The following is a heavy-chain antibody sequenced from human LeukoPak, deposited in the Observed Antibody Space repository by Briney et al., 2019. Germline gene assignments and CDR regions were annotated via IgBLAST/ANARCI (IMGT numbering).Heavy chain of an antibody. J-gene: IGHJ3*02. CDR1: GFTFSSYS. CDR2: ISSSSSYI. V-gene: IGHV3-21*01. CDR3: ARDKVVVAATDAFDM. D-gene: IGHD2-15*01. Sequence: PGGSLRLSCAASGFTFSSYSMNWVRQAPGKGLEWVSSISSSSSYIYYADSVKGRFTISRDNAKNSLYLQMNSLRAEDTAVYYCARDKVVVAATDAFDMWGQGTMVTVSS.